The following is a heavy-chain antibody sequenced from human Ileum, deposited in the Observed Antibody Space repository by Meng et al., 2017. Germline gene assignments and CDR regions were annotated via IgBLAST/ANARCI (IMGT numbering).Heavy chain of an antibody. J-gene: IGHJ6*02. CDR3: ARGLGFRRFMDV. CDR1: GFTFTNNA. Sequence: GGSLRLSCATSGFTFTNNAMHWVRQAPAKALEWVAAITQAGGAIHYADSVKGRFTISRDNSKNTLYLQVNSLRIEDTAVYFCARGLGFRRFMDVWGQGTTVTVSS. D-gene: IGHD3-3*01. V-gene: IGHV3-30*01. CDR2: ITQAGGAI.